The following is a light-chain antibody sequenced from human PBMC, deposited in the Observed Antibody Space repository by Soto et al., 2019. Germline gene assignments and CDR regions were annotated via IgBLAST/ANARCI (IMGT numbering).Light chain of an antibody. J-gene: IGLJ2*01. CDR1: SSDIGGYNH. CDR3: SSFTSRSTLV. Sequence: HSALAQPASVSGSPGQSITISCTGTSSDIGGYNHVSWYQQYPGKAPKLMIYDVSNRPSGVSNRFSGSKSGNTASLTISGLQAEDEADYYCSSFTSRSTLVFGGRTKLTVL. V-gene: IGLV2-14*01. CDR2: DVS.